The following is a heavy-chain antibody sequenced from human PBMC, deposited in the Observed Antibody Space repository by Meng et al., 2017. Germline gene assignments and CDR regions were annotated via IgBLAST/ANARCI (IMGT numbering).Heavy chain of an antibody. CDR2: ISGSGGST. CDR3: AKDWDSSGYPDY. CDR1: GFTFSSYA. Sequence: GESLKISCAASGFTFSSYAMSWVRQAPGKGLEWVSDISGSGGSTYYADSVRGRFTISRDNSKNTLYLQMNSLRAEDTAVYYCAKDWDSSGYPDYWDQGTLVTVSS. J-gene: IGHJ4*02. D-gene: IGHD3-22*01. V-gene: IGHV3-23*01.